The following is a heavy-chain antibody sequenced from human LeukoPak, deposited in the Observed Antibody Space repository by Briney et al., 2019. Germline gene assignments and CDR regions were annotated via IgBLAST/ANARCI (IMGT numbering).Heavy chain of an antibody. D-gene: IGHD6-19*01. CDR1: GFTFSSYA. V-gene: IGHV3-30*04. CDR2: ISYDGSNK. Sequence: PGGSLRLSCAASGFTFSSYAMHWVRQAPGKGLEWVAVISYDGSNKYYADSVKGRFTISRDNSKNTLYLQMNSLRAEDTAVYYCARGGGSGWYNWFDPWGQGTLVTVSS. CDR3: ARGGGSGWYNWFDP. J-gene: IGHJ5*02.